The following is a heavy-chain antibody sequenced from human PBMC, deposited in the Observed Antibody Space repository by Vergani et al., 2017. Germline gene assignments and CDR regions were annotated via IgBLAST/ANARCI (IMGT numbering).Heavy chain of an antibody. D-gene: IGHD2/OR15-2a*01. Sequence: EVQLVESGGGVVRPGGSLRLSCAASGFTFDDYGMSWVRQAPGKGLEWVSGINWHGGSTGYADSVKGRFTISRDKAKNSLYLQMNSLRAEDPALYYCGMDYNSPTCGTHPPVQNYGMDVWGQGTTVTVSS. J-gene: IGHJ6*02. CDR2: INWHGGST. CDR3: GMDYNSPTCGTHPPVQNYGMDV. CDR1: GFTFDDYG. V-gene: IGHV3-20*04.